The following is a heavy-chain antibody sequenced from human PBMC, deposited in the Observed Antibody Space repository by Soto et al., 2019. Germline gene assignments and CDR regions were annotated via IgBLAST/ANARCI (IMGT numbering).Heavy chain of an antibody. CDR3: AKVRHPINGNDAYYYGRDV. CDR1: GFTFSSYG. V-gene: IGHV3-30*18. Sequence: QVQLVESGGGVVQPGRSLRLSCAASGFTFSSYGMHWVRQAPGKGLEWVAVISYDGSNKYYADSVKGRFTISRDNSKNTLSLQMNSLRAEDTAVYYGAKVRHPINGNDAYYYGRDVWGLGSTVTVSS. J-gene: IGHJ6*02. CDR2: ISYDGSNK. D-gene: IGHD1-1*01.